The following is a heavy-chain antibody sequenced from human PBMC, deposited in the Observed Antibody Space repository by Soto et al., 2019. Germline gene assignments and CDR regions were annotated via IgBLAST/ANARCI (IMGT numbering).Heavy chain of an antibody. CDR3: ARQVVWLPWYGGGCFDY. Sequence: SETLSLTCTVSGGSISSGGYYWSWIRQHPGKGLEWIGYIYYSGSTYYNPSLKSRVTISVDTSKNQFSLKLSSVTAADTAVYYCARQVVWLPWYGGGCFDYWGQGTLVTVSS. V-gene: IGHV4-31*03. CDR1: GGSISSGGYY. CDR2: IYYSGST. D-gene: IGHD3-22*01. J-gene: IGHJ4*02.